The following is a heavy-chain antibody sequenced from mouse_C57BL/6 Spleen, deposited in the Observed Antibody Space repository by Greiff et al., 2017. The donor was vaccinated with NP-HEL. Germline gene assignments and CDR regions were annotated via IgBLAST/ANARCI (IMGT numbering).Heavy chain of an antibody. Sequence: VQLQQPGAELVRPGTSVKLSCKASGYTFTSYWMHWVKQRPGQGLEWIGVIDPSDSYTNYNQKFKGKATLTVDTSSSTAYMQLSSLTSEDSAVYYCARQVTTVVGGYWGQGTTLTVSS. CDR2: IDPSDSYT. D-gene: IGHD1-1*01. CDR3: ARQVTTVVGGY. V-gene: IGHV1-59*01. J-gene: IGHJ2*01. CDR1: GYTFTSYW.